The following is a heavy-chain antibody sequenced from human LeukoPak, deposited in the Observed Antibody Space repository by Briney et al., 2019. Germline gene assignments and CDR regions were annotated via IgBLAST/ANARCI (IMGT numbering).Heavy chain of an antibody. J-gene: IGHJ3*02. Sequence: SLSLSCAPSGFTFADYTIGCVRQAPGEGLEWVSLISWDGGSTYYADSVKGRFTISRDNSKNPLYLQMNSLRTEDTALYYCAKDLGPRGNDAFDIWGQGTMVTVSS. D-gene: IGHD3-16*01. V-gene: IGHV3-43*01. CDR1: GFTFADYT. CDR3: AKDLGPRGNDAFDI. CDR2: ISWDGGST.